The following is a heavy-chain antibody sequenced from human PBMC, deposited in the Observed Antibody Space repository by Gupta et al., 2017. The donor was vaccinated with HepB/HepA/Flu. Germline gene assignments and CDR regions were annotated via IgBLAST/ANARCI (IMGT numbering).Heavy chain of an antibody. CDR3: AYTEAPPYGSGSYYTPTQVDY. CDR2: IYHSGST. J-gene: IGHJ4*02. CDR1: GGSISSTNW. V-gene: IGHV4-4*02. Sequence: QVQLQESGPGLVKPSGTLSLTCAASGGSISSTNWLSWVRPSPGKGLEWIGEIYHSGSTNYNPSLKSRVTISVDKSKNQFSLKLSSVTAADTAVYYCAYTEAPPYGSGSYYTPTQVDYWGQGTLVTVSS. D-gene: IGHD3-10*01.